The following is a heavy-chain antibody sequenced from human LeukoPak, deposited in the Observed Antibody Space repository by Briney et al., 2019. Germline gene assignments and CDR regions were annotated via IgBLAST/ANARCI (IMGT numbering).Heavy chain of an antibody. CDR1: GYTFTDYH. V-gene: IGHV1-2*02. D-gene: IGHD5-18*01. CDR2: VNSDSGGT. J-gene: IGHJ6*02. Sequence: ASVKVSCKASGYTFTDYHIHRVRQAPGQGLEWMGWVNSDSGGTNYAQKFQGRVTMTRDTSITIAYMELSSLRSDDAAIYYCARDSTAMTGLNMDVWGQGTTVTVSS. CDR3: ARDSTAMTGLNMDV.